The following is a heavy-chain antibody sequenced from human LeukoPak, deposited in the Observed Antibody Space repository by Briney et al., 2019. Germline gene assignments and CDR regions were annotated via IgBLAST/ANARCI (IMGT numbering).Heavy chain of an antibody. Sequence: GGSLRLSCAASGFTFSNYGMHWVRQAPGKGLEWVTFIRYDGSNKYYADSVKGRFTISRDNSKNTLYLQMNSLRAEDTAVYYCARRAGAYSHPYDYWGQGTLVTVSS. J-gene: IGHJ4*02. CDR3: ARRAGAYSHPYDY. V-gene: IGHV3-30*02. D-gene: IGHD2-15*01. CDR1: GFTFSNYG. CDR2: IRYDGSNK.